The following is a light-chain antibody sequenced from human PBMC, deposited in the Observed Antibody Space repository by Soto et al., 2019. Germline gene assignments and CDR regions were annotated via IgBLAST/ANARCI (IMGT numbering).Light chain of an antibody. Sequence: AIRMTQSPSSFSAATGDRVTITCRASHGISSYLAWYQQKPGKDPKLLIYASSTLQSGVPSRFSGSGSGTDFNLTISCLQSKDLATYYCQQYYSYPLTFAGGTKVEIK. CDR3: QQYYSYPLT. V-gene: IGKV1-8*01. J-gene: IGKJ4*01. CDR2: ASS. CDR1: HGISSY.